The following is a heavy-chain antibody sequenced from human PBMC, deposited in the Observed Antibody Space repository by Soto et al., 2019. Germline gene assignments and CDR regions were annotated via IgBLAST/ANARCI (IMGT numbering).Heavy chain of an antibody. Sequence: EVQLVESGGGLVKPGGSLRLSCAASGFTFSNAWMNWVRQAPGKGLEWVGRIKSKTDGGTTDYAAPVKGRFTISRDDSKNTLYLQMNRLKTEDTAVYYCTILGYCSGGSCHVYYYYGMDVWGQGTTVTVSS. CDR2: IKSKTDGGTT. D-gene: IGHD2-15*01. CDR1: GFTFSNAW. CDR3: TILGYCSGGSCHVYYYYGMDV. V-gene: IGHV3-15*07. J-gene: IGHJ6*02.